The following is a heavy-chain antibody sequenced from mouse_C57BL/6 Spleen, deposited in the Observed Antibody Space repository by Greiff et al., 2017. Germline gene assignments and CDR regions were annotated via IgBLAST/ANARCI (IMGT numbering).Heavy chain of an antibody. Sequence: QVQLQQSGAELVMPGASVKLSCKASGYTFTSYWMHWVKQRPGQGLEWIGEIDPSDSYTNYNQKFKGKSTLTVDKSSSTAYMQLSSLTSEDSAVYYCALHHYGSLAWFAYWGQGTLVTVSA. CDR2: IDPSDSYT. CDR3: ALHHYGSLAWFAY. D-gene: IGHD1-1*01. V-gene: IGHV1-69*01. CDR1: GYTFTSYW. J-gene: IGHJ3*01.